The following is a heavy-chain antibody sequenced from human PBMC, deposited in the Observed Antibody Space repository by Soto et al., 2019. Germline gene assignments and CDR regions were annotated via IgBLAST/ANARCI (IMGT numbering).Heavy chain of an antibody. CDR3: ARDLGTIFGVVNYNWFDP. D-gene: IGHD3-3*01. Sequence: PSETLSLTCTVSGGSISSYYWSWIRQPPGKGLEWIGYIYYSGSTNYNPSLKSRVTISVDTSKNQFSLKLSSVTAADTAVYYCARDLGTIFGVVNYNWFDPWGQGTLVTVSS. CDR1: GGSISSYY. J-gene: IGHJ5*02. CDR2: IYYSGST. V-gene: IGHV4-59*01.